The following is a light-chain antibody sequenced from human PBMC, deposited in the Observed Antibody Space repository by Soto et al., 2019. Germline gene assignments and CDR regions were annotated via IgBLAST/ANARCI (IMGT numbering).Light chain of an antibody. V-gene: IGKV3-20*01. Sequence: EIVLTQSPGTLSLSPGERATLSCRASQSVSSSYLAWYQQKPGQAPRLLIYGASNRATGIPDRFSVSASGTDFTLRLSRLEPADFSLYYCQHYGPSDLFGPGTNVDIK. CDR3: QHYGPSDL. J-gene: IGKJ3*01. CDR2: GAS. CDR1: QSVSSSY.